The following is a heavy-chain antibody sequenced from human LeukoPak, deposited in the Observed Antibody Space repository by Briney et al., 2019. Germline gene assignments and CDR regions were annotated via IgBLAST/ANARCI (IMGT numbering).Heavy chain of an antibody. CDR3: ARYHQGFDDY. D-gene: IGHD3-9*01. Sequence: SETLSLTCTVSGGSISSSSYYWGWIRQPPGKGLEWIGSIYYSGSTYYDPSLKSRVTISMDTSKNQFSLRLSSVTAADTAVYYCARYHQGFDDYWGQGTLVTVSS. J-gene: IGHJ4*02. CDR1: GGSISSSSYY. V-gene: IGHV4-39*07. CDR2: IYYSGST.